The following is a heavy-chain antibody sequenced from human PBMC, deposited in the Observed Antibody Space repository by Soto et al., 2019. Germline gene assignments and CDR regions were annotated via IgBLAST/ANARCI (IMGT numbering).Heavy chain of an antibody. CDR2: IIPIFGTA. CDR3: ARDRXDIVVVPAAISYYGMDV. J-gene: IGHJ6*02. CDR1: GGTFSSYA. D-gene: IGHD2-2*01. V-gene: IGHV1-69*06. Sequence: ASVKVSCKASGGTFSSYAISWVRQAPGQGLEWMGGIIPIFGTANYAQKFQGRVTITADKSTSTAYMELSSLRSEDTAVYYCARDRXDIVVVPAAISYYGMDVWGPGTTVTVSS.